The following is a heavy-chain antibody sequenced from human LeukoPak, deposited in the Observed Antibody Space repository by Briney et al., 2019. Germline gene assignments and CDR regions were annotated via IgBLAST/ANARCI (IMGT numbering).Heavy chain of an antibody. CDR1: GFTFSSYA. V-gene: IGHV3-30-3*01. Sequence: GGSLRLSCAASGFTFSSYAMHWVRQAPGKGLEWVAVISYDGSNKYYADSVKGRFTISRDNAKNTLFLQMNSLRAEDTAVYYCARGITGSACDYCGQGTLVTVSP. CDR3: ARGITGSACDY. J-gene: IGHJ4*02. CDR2: ISYDGSNK. D-gene: IGHD1-20*01.